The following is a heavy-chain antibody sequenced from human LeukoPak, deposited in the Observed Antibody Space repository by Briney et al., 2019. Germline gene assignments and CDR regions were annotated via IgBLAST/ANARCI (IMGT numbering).Heavy chain of an antibody. CDR2: ISAYNGNT. J-gene: IGHJ4*02. CDR1: GYTFTSYG. D-gene: IGHD5-18*01. Sequence: GASVKVSCKASGYTFTSYGISWVRQAPGQGLEWMGWISAYNGNTNYAQKLQGRVTMTTDTSTSTAYMELRSLRSDDTAVYYCARVRFDWGQLWVLLFDYWGQGTLVTVSS. V-gene: IGHV1-18*01. CDR3: ARVRFDWGQLWVLLFDY.